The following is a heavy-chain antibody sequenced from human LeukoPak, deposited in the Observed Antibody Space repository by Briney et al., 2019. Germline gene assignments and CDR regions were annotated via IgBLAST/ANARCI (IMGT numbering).Heavy chain of an antibody. J-gene: IGHJ4*02. D-gene: IGHD1-26*01. CDR2: IRDDGGEI. V-gene: IGHV3-7*01. CDR3: ARDKPRGSYYGSIFDS. CDR1: GFTFDDYG. Sequence: LGGSLRLSCAASGFTFDDYGMSWVRQAPGKGLEWVANIRDDGGEIYYVDSVKGRFTISRDNAKSSLFLQMNSLRAEDAAVYYCARDKPRGSYYGSIFDSWGQGTLVTVSS.